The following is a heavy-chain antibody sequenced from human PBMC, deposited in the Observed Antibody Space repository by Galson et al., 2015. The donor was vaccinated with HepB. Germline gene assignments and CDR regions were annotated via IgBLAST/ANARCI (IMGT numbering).Heavy chain of an antibody. J-gene: IGHJ3*02. V-gene: IGHV3-48*04. CDR2: ISSSSSTI. D-gene: IGHD2-2*01. CDR1: GFTFSSYS. Sequence: SLRLSCAASGFTFSSYSMNWVRQAPGKGLEWVSYISSSSSTIYYADSVKGRFTISRDNAKNSLYLQMNSLRAEDTAVYYYARGNQLPLWAAFDTWGQGTMVTVSS. CDR3: ARGNQLPLWAAFDT.